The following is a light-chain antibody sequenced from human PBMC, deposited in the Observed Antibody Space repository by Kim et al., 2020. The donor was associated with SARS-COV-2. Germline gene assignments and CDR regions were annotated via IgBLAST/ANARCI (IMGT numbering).Light chain of an antibody. CDR2: SNN. CDR3: AAWDDSLRV. J-gene: IGLJ1*01. Sequence: ELTQPPSASGTPGQRVTISCSGSSPNIGSNTVNWYQQLPGTAPKLLIYSNNQRPSGVPDRFSGSKSGTSASLAISGLQSEDEADYYCAAWDDSLRVFGTGTKVTVL. CDR1: SPNIGSNT. V-gene: IGLV1-44*01.